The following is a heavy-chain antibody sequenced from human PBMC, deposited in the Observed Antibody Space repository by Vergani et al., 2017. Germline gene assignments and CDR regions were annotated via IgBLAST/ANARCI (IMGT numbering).Heavy chain of an antibody. CDR2: ISWNSGAA. D-gene: IGHD5-12*01. Sequence: EVDLVESGGGLAQPGGSLRLSCEASGITFWKFGMHWVRQGPGKGLEWVSGISWNSGAADYADSVRGRFTNSRDNAKNSLFLEMNSLRFEDTAVYFCTKGSVYYHDSAGHGYDPYTGFDLWGQGTLVTVSS. CDR3: TKGSVYYHDSAGHGYDPYTGFDL. J-gene: IGHJ3*01. V-gene: IGHV3-9*01. CDR1: GITFWKFG.